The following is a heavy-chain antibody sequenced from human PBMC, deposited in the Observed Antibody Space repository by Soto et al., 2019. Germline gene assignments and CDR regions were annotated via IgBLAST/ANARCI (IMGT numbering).Heavy chain of an antibody. V-gene: IGHV4-31*03. D-gene: IGHD3-10*01. CDR2: IYYTGST. Sequence: SETLSLTCTVSGDSISRGGYYWSWIRQHPGKGLEWIGYIYYTGSTYYNPSLKSRVTISVDTSKNQFSLKVSSVTAADTAVYYCARERYYYGSGDYWGQGTLVTVSS. J-gene: IGHJ4*02. CDR3: ARERYYYGSGDY. CDR1: GDSISRGGYY.